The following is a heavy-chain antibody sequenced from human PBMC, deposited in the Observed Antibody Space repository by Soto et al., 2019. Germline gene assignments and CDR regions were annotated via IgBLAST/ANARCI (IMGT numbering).Heavy chain of an antibody. J-gene: IGHJ5*02. CDR1: GGSFSGYY. Sequence: PSETLSLTCAVYGGSFSGYYWSWFRQPPGKGLEWIGEINHSGSTNYNPSLKSRVTISVDTSKNQFSLKLSSVTAADTAVYYCARVLFSRFDPWGQGTLVTVSS. CDR3: ARVLFSRFDP. CDR2: INHSGST. V-gene: IGHV4-34*01.